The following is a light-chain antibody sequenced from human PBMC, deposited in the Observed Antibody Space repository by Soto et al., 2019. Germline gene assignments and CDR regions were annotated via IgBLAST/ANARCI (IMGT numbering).Light chain of an antibody. Sequence: ELVLTQSPGTLSLSPGERATLSCRASQTVSSRYLAWYQQKPGQAPRLLIYGTSSRATDIPDRFSGSGSGTDFTLTISRVEPEDFAVYYCQQYGTSVLYTFGQGTHLKIK. CDR2: GTS. J-gene: IGKJ2*01. V-gene: IGKV3-20*01. CDR3: QQYGTSVLYT. CDR1: QTVSSRY.